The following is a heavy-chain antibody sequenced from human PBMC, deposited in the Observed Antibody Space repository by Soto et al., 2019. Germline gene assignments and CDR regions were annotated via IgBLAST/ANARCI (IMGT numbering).Heavy chain of an antibody. Sequence: SETLSLTCTVSGGSISSYYWSWIRQPPGKGLEWIGYIYYSGSTNYNPSLKSRVTISVDTSKNRFSLKLSSVTAADTAVYYCATSSIAAPYYYYYMDVWGKGTTVTVSS. D-gene: IGHD6-6*01. J-gene: IGHJ6*03. V-gene: IGHV4-59*01. CDR3: ATSSIAAPYYYYYMDV. CDR1: GGSISSYY. CDR2: IYYSGST.